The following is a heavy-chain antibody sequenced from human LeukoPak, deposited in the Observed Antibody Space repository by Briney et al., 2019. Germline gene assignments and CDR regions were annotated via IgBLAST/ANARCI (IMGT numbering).Heavy chain of an antibody. CDR1: GFTFNTCA. D-gene: IGHD3-3*01. CDR3: AKGVFGVNRAFDY. V-gene: IGHV3-23*01. Sequence: GGSLRLSCEASGFTFNTCAMSWVRQAPGKGLEWVSAISESGSGTYYADCVKGRFTISRDNSKNTLSLQMNSLRVDDTALYYCAKGVFGVNRAFDYWGQGTLVTVSS. CDR2: ISESGSGT. J-gene: IGHJ4*02.